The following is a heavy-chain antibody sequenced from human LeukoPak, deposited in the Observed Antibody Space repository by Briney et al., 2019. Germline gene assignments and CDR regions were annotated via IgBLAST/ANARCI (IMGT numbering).Heavy chain of an antibody. J-gene: IGHJ4*02. Sequence: ASVKVSCKASGYTFTGYYMHWVRQAPGQGLEWMGWINPNSGGTNYAQKFQGRVTMTRDTSISTAYMELSRLRSDDTAVYYCARMGPSSWIQKNTIDYWGQGTLVTVSS. V-gene: IGHV1-2*02. CDR3: ARMGPSSWIQKNTIDY. CDR1: GYTFTGYY. D-gene: IGHD5-18*01. CDR2: INPNSGGT.